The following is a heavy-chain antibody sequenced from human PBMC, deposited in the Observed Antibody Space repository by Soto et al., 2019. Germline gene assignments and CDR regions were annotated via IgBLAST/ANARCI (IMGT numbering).Heavy chain of an antibody. Sequence: TLSLTCTVSGDSISNGGYYWSWIRQHPGKGLEWIGYISYSGSTYYNPSLKSRVTISEDTSKNQFFLKLSSVTAADTAVYYCAAQPGEDNSWGWFDPWGQGTLVTVPQ. J-gene: IGHJ5*02. D-gene: IGHD6-6*01. CDR2: ISYSGST. CDR1: GDSISNGGYY. CDR3: AAQPGEDNSWGWFDP. V-gene: IGHV4-31*03.